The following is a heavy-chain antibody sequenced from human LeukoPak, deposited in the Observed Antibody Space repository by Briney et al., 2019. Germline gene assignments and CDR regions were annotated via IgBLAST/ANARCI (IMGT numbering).Heavy chain of an antibody. Sequence: SETLSLTCAVYDAPFSGYYWSWIRQPPGKGLEWIGEINHSGSTNYNPSLKSRVTISVDMSKNQFSLKLNSVTAADTAVYFCARLFGGFDYWGQGTLVTVSS. D-gene: IGHD4-23*01. CDR1: DAPFSGYY. V-gene: IGHV4-34*01. CDR2: INHSGST. CDR3: ARLFGGFDY. J-gene: IGHJ4*02.